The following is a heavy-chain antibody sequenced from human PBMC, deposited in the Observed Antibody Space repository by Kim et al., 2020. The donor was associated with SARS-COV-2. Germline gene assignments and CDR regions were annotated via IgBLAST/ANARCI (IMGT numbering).Heavy chain of an antibody. V-gene: IGHV3-7*03. CDR2: IKRDGSKT. CDR1: GFTFSSYW. D-gene: IGHD6-13*01. CDR3: VTDDFIPAASVGDY. Sequence: GGSLRLSCASSGFTFSSYWMNWVRQAPGKGLEWVANIKRDGSKTYYVDSVKGRFTISRDNAKNSLYLQMNSLRAEDTAVYYCVTDDFIPAASVGDYWGPGTLVTVSS. J-gene: IGHJ4*02.